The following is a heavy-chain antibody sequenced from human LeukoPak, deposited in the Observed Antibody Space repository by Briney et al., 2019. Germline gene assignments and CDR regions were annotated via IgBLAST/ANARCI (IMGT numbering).Heavy chain of an antibody. J-gene: IGHJ4*02. CDR1: GFTFDDYG. D-gene: IGHD3-10*01. Sequence: GGSLRLSCAASGFTFDDYGMSWVRHAPGKGLEWVSGINWNGGSTGYADSVKGRFTISRDNAKNSLYLQMNSLRAEDTALYYCARDLTMVRGVTYDYWGQGTLVTVSS. CDR3: ARDLTMVRGVTYDY. V-gene: IGHV3-20*04. CDR2: INWNGGST.